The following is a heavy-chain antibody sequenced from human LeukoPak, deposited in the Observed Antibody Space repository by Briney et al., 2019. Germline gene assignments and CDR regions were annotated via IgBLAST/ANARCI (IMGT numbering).Heavy chain of an antibody. J-gene: IGHJ4*02. CDR2: ITSEGSST. V-gene: IGHV3-74*01. CDR1: GFTFSSYW. Sequence: PGGSLRLFCAASGFTFSSYWMHWVRQVPGKGLVWVSRITSEGSSTSYADSVKGRFTISRDNAKNTLYLQMNSLRAEDTAVYYCARGSSVVALDWGQGTLVTLSS. CDR3: ARGSSVVALD. D-gene: IGHD2-15*01.